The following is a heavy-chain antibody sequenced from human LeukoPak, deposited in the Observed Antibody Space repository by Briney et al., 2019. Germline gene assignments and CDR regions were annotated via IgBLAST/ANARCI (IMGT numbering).Heavy chain of an antibody. V-gene: IGHV1-8*03. CDR2: MNPNSGNT. CDR1: GYTFTSYD. CDR3: ARAPITGTTNYYYYYYMDV. Sequence: ASVKVSCKASGYTFTSYDINWVRQATGQGLEWMGWMNPNSGNTGYAQKFQGRVTITRNTSISTAYMELSSLRSEDTAVYYCARAPITGTTNYYYYYYMDVWGKGTTVTVSS. J-gene: IGHJ6*03. D-gene: IGHD1-7*01.